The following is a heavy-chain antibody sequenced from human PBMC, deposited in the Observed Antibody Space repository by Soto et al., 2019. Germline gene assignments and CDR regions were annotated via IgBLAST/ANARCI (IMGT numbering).Heavy chain of an antibody. V-gene: IGHV1-2*04. CDR1: VYTFTGYY. D-gene: IGHD3-3*01. J-gene: IGHJ4*02. CDR3: ARDISFGVVTTFDY. Sequence: ASVKVSCKASVYTFTGYYMHWVRQAPGQGLEWMGWINPNSGGTNYAQKFQGWVTMTRDTSISTAYMELSRLRSDDTAVYYCARDISFGVVTTFDYWGQGTLVTVSS. CDR2: INPNSGGT.